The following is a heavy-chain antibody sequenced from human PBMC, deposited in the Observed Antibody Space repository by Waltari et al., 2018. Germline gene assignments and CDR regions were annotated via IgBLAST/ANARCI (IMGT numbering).Heavy chain of an antibody. CDR1: GFTFSSYA. V-gene: IGHV3-23*01. D-gene: IGHD5-12*01. Sequence: EVQLLESGGGLVQPGGSLRLSCAASGFTFSSYAMRWVRQVPGTGLEGGSAISGSGGSTYYADSVKGQFTISRDNSKNTLYLQMNSLRAEDTAVYYCAKDRGYAYWGQGTLVTVSS. J-gene: IGHJ4*02. CDR2: ISGSGGST. CDR3: AKDRGYAY.